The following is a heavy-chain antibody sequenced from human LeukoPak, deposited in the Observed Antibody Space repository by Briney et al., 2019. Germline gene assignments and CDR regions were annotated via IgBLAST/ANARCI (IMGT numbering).Heavy chain of an antibody. V-gene: IGHV4-39*07. D-gene: IGHD4-17*01. CDR2: IYYSGST. CDR3: ARVLTTVTENYYYGMDV. J-gene: IGHJ6*02. CDR1: GGSISSSSYY. Sequence: SETLSLTCTVSGGSISSSSYYWGWIRQPPGKGLEWIGSIYYSGSTYYNPSLKSRVTISVDTSKNQFSLKLSSVTAADTAVYYCARVLTTVTENYYYGMDVWGQGTTVTVSS.